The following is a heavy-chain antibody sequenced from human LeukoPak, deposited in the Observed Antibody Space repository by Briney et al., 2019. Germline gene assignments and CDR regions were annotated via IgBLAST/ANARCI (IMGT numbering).Heavy chain of an antibody. V-gene: IGHV4-39*07. CDR1: GGSISSSSYY. Sequence: SETLSLTCTVSGGSISSSSYYWGWIRQPPGKGLEWIGEINHSGSTNYNPSLKSRVTISVDTSKNQFSLKLSSVTAADTAVYYCAREGYGELRRVPQIDYWGQGTLVTVSS. CDR2: INHSGST. CDR3: AREGYGELRRVPQIDY. D-gene: IGHD1-7*01. J-gene: IGHJ4*02.